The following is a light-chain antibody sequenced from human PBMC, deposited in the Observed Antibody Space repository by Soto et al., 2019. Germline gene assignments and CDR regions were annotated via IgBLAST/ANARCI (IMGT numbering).Light chain of an antibody. CDR2: LNSDGSH. CDR1: RGHSSYA. CDR3: QTWGTDIVV. Sequence: QLVLTQSPSASASLGASVKRTCTLSRGHSSYAVAWHQQQPEKGPRYLMKLNSDGSHSKGDGTPDRFSGSSSGAERYLTIASLQSEGEANDYCQTWGTDIVVFCGGTELTVL. J-gene: IGLJ2*01. V-gene: IGLV4-69*01.